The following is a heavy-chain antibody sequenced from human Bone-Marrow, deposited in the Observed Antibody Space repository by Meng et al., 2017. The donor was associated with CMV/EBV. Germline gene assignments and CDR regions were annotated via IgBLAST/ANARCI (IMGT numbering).Heavy chain of an antibody. Sequence: SGFTFNRFPMHWVRQAPGEGLEWVAVVSYDGFSKFYADSVKGRFTISRGNSKNTLYLQMDSLTIEDTGFYFCAREGIAGGADDAFDIWGQGTMVTVSS. J-gene: IGHJ3*02. D-gene: IGHD1-26*01. V-gene: IGHV3-30-3*01. CDR1: GFTFNRFP. CDR3: AREGIAGGADDAFDI. CDR2: VSYDGFSK.